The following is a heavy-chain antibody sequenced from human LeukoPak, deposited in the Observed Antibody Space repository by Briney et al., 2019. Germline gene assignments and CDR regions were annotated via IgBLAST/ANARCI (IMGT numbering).Heavy chain of an antibody. CDR1: GFIFSSYG. V-gene: IGHV3-30*02. Sequence: GGSLRLSCAASGFIFSSYGMHWVRQAPGKGLEWAAFIRYDGSNKYYADSVKGRFTISRDNSKNTLYLQMNSLRAVDTAVYYCAKDTTHYRVWDDYESTVLSYWGQGTLVTVSS. D-gene: IGHD3-22*01. CDR3: AKDTTHYRVWDDYESTVLSY. J-gene: IGHJ4*02. CDR2: IRYDGSNK.